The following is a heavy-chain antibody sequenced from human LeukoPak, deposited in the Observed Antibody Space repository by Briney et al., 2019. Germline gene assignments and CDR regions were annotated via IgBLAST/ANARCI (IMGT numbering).Heavy chain of an antibody. CDR2: IYYSGST. CDR3: ARHYYGMDV. J-gene: IGHJ6*02. Sequence: SETLSLTCTVSGGSISSSSYYWGWIRQPPGTGLEWIGSIYYSGSTYYNPSLKSRVTISVDTSKNQFSLKLSSVTAADTAVYYCARHYYGMDVWGQGTTVTVSS. CDR1: GGSISSSSYY. V-gene: IGHV4-39*01.